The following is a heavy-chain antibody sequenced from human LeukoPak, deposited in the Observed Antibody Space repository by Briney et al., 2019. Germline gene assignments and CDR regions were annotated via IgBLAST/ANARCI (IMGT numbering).Heavy chain of an antibody. Sequence: PSETLSLTCTDPGDFLSSGAYYWGWIRQSPGKGLACIGSIYYSGSTFYNATFESRVTMSVDTSKNQFSLKLTSLTAADMAVYNCARLCQVSTCATFEYWGPGILVTVSP. CDR1: GDFLSSGAYY. CDR2: IYYSGST. D-gene: IGHD5/OR15-5a*01. CDR3: ARLCQVSTCATFEY. V-gene: IGHV4-39*01. J-gene: IGHJ1*01.